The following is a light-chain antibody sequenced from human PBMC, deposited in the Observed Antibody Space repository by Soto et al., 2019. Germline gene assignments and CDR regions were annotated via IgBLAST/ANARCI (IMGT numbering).Light chain of an antibody. CDR1: SSDIGAYNY. Sequence: QAVLTQPPSASGSPGQSVTIPCTGTSSDIGAYNYVSWYQQHPGKAPKVMIFEATQRPSGVSHRFSGSRSGNTASLTISGLQAEDEADYYCCSYAGGGTSRVFGTGTKVTVL. V-gene: IGLV2-8*01. J-gene: IGLJ1*01. CDR2: EAT. CDR3: CSYAGGGTSRV.